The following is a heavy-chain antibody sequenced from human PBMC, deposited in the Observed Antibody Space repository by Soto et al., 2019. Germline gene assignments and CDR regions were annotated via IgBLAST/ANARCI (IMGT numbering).Heavy chain of an antibody. CDR1: GFTFDDYA. Sequence: GGSLRLSCAASGFTFDDYAMHWVRQAPGKGLEWVSGISWNSGSIGYADSVKGRFTISRDNAKNSLYLQMNSLRAEDTALYYCAKDIVDLLELLFADTQDAFDISGQGTIVTGSS. CDR2: ISWNSGSI. J-gene: IGHJ3*02. V-gene: IGHV3-9*01. CDR3: AKDIVDLLELLFADTQDAFDI. D-gene: IGHD3-9*01.